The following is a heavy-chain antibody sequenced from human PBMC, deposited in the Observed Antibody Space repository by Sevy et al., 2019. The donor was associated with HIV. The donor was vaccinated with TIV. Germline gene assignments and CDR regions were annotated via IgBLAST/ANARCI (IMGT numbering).Heavy chain of an antibody. D-gene: IGHD6-6*01. J-gene: IGHJ5*02. CDR3: ARVEYSSSSVWFDP. CDR1: GYTFTGYY. V-gene: IGHV1-2*06. Sequence: ASVKVSCKASGYTFTGYYMHWVRQAPGQGLEWMGRINPNSGGTNYAQKFQGRVTMTRDTSISTAYMELSRLRSDDTAVYYCARVEYSSSSVWFDPWGQRTLVTVSS. CDR2: INPNSGGT.